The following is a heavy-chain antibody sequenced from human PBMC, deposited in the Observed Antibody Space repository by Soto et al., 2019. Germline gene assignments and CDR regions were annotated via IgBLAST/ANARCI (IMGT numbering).Heavy chain of an antibody. CDR1: GYTFTGHY. CDR2: IGPESGAT. CDR3: TQEEHYSSPDH. V-gene: IGHV1-2*02. Sequence: ASVKVSCKASGYTFTGHYIHWVRQAPEQGPEWMGEIGPESGATRYAQRFQGRVTMTRDMSITTVYMELNSLSGEDTAIYYCTQEEHYSSPDHWGQGTLVTVSS. J-gene: IGHJ4*02. D-gene: IGHD3-10*01.